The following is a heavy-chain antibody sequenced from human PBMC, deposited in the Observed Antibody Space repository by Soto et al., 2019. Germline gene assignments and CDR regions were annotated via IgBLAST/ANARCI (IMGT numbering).Heavy chain of an antibody. CDR1: GYSFTSYW. J-gene: IGHJ5*02. Sequence: GESLKISCKGSGYSFTSYWIGWVRQMPGKGLEWMGIIYPGDSDTRYSPSFQGQVTISADKSISTAYLQWSSLKASDTAMYYCARHVLPILYSYGTGRNWFDPWGQGTLVTVSS. CDR2: IYPGDSDT. V-gene: IGHV5-51*01. CDR3: ARHVLPILYSYGTGRNWFDP. D-gene: IGHD5-18*01.